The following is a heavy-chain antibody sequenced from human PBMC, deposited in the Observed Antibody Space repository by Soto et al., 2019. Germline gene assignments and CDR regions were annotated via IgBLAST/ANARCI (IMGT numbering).Heavy chain of an antibody. D-gene: IGHD3-22*01. V-gene: IGHV3-23*01. J-gene: IGHJ4*02. CDR1: GFTFSSYA. Sequence: PGGSLRLSCAASGFTFSSYAMSWVRQAPGKGLEWVSAISGSGGSTYYADSVKGRFTISRDNSKNTLYLQMNSLRAEDTAVYYCAKDRITMIVVVMANDFDYWGQGTLVTVSS. CDR2: ISGSGGST. CDR3: AKDRITMIVVVMANDFDY.